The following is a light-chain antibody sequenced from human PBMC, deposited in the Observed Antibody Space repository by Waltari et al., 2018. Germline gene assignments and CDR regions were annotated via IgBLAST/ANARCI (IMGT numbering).Light chain of an antibody. J-gene: IGLJ2*01. Sequence: SYDVTQAPSVSVSPGQTARITCSGDKLGDKFVSWYQQRPGQSPVLVIYQDTNRPSGIPSGCSGSNAGASATLTISGTQSIDEADYYWQAWDRSLVIFGGGTKLTVL. CDR2: QDT. CDR3: QAWDRSLVI. V-gene: IGLV3-1*01. CDR1: KLGDKF.